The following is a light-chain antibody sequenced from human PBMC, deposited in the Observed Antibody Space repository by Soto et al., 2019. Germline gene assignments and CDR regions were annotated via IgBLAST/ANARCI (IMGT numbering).Light chain of an antibody. Sequence: DIQMTQSPSSLSASVGDRITITCRASQSISRYLNWYQHKPGKAPKLLINAASSLERGVPSRFSGGGSGTDFTLNISSLQPDDFATYYCQQNYRATPWTFGQGTKADI. CDR1: QSISRY. V-gene: IGKV1-39*01. CDR2: AAS. CDR3: QQNYRATPWT. J-gene: IGKJ1*01.